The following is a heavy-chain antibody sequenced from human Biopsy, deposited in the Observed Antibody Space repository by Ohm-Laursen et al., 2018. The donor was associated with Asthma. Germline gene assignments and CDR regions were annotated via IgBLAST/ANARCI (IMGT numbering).Heavy chain of an antibody. D-gene: IGHD3-10*01. J-gene: IGHJ6*02. CDR1: GYTFNSAG. CDR3: ARAVDYSHYYGIDV. V-gene: IGHV1-18*01. CDR2: ISVYNGNT. Sequence: SVKVSCKTSGYTFNSAGITWVRQAPGQGLEWMGWISVYNGNTKVAQKLQDRVTMITDTSTSTAYMELRSLRSDDTAVYLCARAVDYSHYYGIDVWGQGTTVTVS.